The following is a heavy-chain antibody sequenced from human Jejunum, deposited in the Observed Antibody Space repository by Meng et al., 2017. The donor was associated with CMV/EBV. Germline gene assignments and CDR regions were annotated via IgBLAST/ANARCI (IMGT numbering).Heavy chain of an antibody. CDR2: LSPSGGVT. Sequence: AASGFTFTNYAMTWVRQATGKGLEWVSTLSPSGGVTYYADSVKGRFTISRDNSKKTVYLQMNSLRVEDTALYYCAKGGLGSMSDFDYWGQGTLVTVSS. V-gene: IGHV3-23*01. J-gene: IGHJ4*02. CDR3: AKGGLGSMSDFDY. CDR1: GFTFTNYA. D-gene: IGHD3-16*01.